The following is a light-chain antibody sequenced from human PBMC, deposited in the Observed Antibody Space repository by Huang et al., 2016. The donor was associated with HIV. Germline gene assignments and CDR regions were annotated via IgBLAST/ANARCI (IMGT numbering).Light chain of an antibody. Sequence: EIVLTQSPGTLSLSPGERATLSCRAMQMLSSSYLAWHQQKPGQAPMLLIYGASSRAPGIPDRFSGSGSGTDFTLTISRLEPEDFAVYYCQQYSTSFTFGPGTKVDIK. CDR1: QMLSSSY. CDR3: QQYSTSFT. V-gene: IGKV3-20*01. J-gene: IGKJ3*01. CDR2: GAS.